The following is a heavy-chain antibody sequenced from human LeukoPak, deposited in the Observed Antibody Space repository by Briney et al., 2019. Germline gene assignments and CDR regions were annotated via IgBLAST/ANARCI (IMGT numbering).Heavy chain of an antibody. CDR1: GFTFYDYA. V-gene: IGHV3-9*01. D-gene: IGHD1-26*01. CDR3: AKESGRHGIGIFAYFQY. CDR2: ISWNSGSI. J-gene: IGHJ4*02. Sequence: GRSLRLSCAASGFTFYDYAMHWVRQAPGKGLEWVSGISWNSGSIGYADSVKGRFTISRDNSKNTLYLQMNSLRAEDTAVYYCAKESGRHGIGIFAYFQYWGQGTLVTVSS.